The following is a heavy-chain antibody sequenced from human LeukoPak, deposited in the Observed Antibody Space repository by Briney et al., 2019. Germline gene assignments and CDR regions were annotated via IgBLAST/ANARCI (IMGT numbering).Heavy chain of an antibody. D-gene: IGHD7-27*01. J-gene: IGHJ4*02. CDR2: IHPNNGGT. CDR3: TRDGFSGAAFDY. CDR1: GYTFTDYY. Sequence: GASVKVSCKASGYTFTDYYMHWVRQAPGQGLEWMGWIHPNNGGTKYAQKFQGRVTMTRDTSINTDYMELSRLRSDDTALYYCTRDGFSGAAFDYWGQGTLVTVSS. V-gene: IGHV1-2*02.